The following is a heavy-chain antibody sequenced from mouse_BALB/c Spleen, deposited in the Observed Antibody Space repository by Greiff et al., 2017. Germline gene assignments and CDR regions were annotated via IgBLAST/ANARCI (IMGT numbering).Heavy chain of an antibody. CDR2: INPDSSTI. J-gene: IGHJ3*01. Sequence: EVKLLESGGGLVQPGGSLKLSCAASGFDFSRYWMSWVRQAPGKGLEWIGEINPDSSTINYTPSLKDKFIISRDNAKNTLYLQMSKVRSEDTALYYCANHYYGYVWFAYWGQGTLVTVSA. D-gene: IGHD1-2*01. CDR1: GFDFSRYW. CDR3: ANHYYGYVWFAY. V-gene: IGHV4-1*02.